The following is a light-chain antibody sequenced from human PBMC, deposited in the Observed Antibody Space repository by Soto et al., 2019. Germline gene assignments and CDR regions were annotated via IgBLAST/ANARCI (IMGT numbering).Light chain of an antibody. CDR3: QHRSDWPRIT. CDR2: GAS. CDR1: QSVSSY. V-gene: IGKV3-11*01. J-gene: IGKJ2*01. Sequence: EIVLTQSPATLSLSSGERATLSCRASQSVSSYLAWYQQKPGQAPRLLIFGASYRATGIPARFTGSGSGTDFTLTISSLEPEDFAVYFCQHRSDWPRITFGQGTKLEIK.